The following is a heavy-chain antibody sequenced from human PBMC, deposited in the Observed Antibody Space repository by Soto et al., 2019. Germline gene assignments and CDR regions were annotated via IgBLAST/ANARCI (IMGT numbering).Heavy chain of an antibody. V-gene: IGHV3-23*01. Sequence: EAQLLEAGGGLVQPGGSLRLSCAASGFTFSRYAISWVRQAPGKGLEWVSAISGSGGSTYFADSVRGRFTLSRDNSKNTVSLQMNSLRAEDTAVYYCAQDGGNSLWAGYSFGLDGWGQGTTVTVFS. CDR2: ISGSGGST. CDR1: GFTFSRYA. CDR3: AQDGGNSLWAGYSFGLDG. D-gene: IGHD6-19*01. J-gene: IGHJ6*02.